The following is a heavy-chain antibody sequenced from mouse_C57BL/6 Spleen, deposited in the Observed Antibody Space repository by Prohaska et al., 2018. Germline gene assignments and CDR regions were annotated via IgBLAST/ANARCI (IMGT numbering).Heavy chain of an antibody. V-gene: IGHV11-2*01. CDR1: GVTFSGFR. CDR2: INSDGRAI. Sequence: GLSCEGSGVTFSGFRMSWVRQTPGKTLEWIGDINSDGRAINYAPSIKDRFTIFRDNDKSTLYLQMSNVRSDVTPTSFCLSYGRHCWYIGVFGTGTTVTVSS. CDR3: LSYGRHCWYIGV. J-gene: IGHJ1*03.